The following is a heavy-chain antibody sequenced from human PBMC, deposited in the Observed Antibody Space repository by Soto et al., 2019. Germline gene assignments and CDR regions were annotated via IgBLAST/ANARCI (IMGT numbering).Heavy chain of an antibody. Sequence: SETLSLTSTVSGGSISSYDWSWIRQPPGKGLEWIGYIYYSGSTNYNPSLKSRVTISVDTSKNQFSLKLSSVTAADTAVYYCAGASVAGAYYYYYMDVWGKGTTVTVSS. CDR3: AGASVAGAYYYYYMDV. D-gene: IGHD6-19*01. CDR1: GGSISSYD. V-gene: IGHV4-59*01. J-gene: IGHJ6*03. CDR2: IYYSGST.